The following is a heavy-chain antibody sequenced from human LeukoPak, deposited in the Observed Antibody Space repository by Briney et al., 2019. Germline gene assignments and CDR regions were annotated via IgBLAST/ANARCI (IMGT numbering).Heavy chain of an antibody. CDR1: GFTFSTYG. CDR3: AKGSGYDTDFDY. J-gene: IGHJ4*02. CDR2: ISSGGDNA. D-gene: IGHD3-9*01. Sequence: GGSLRLSCAASGFTFSTYGMSWVRQAPGKGLEWVSGISSGGDNAYYADSVKGRFTISRDNSKNTLNLQMNSLRAEDTAVYYCAKGSGYDTDFDYWGQGTLVTVSS. V-gene: IGHV3-23*01.